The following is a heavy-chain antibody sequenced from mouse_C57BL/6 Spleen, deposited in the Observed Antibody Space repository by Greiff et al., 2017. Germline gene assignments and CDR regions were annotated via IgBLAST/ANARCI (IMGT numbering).Heavy chain of an antibody. CDR2: INPSNGGT. J-gene: IGHJ3*01. CDR3: ARGGYYGQFSSWFAY. Sequence: QVQLQQSGTELVKPGASVKLSCKASGYTFTSYWMHWVKQRPGQGLEWIGNINPSNGGTNYNEKFKSKATLTVDKSSSTAYMQLSSLTSEDSAVYYCARGGYYGQFSSWFAYWGQGTLVTVSA. CDR1: GYTFTSYW. V-gene: IGHV1-53*01. D-gene: IGHD1-1*01.